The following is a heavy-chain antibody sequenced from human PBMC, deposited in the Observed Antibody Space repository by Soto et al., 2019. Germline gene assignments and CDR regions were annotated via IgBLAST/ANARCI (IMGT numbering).Heavy chain of an antibody. V-gene: IGHV3-23*01. CDR1: GFTFTTYG. CDR3: TKDAGGESSG. CDR2: IEGTGDTT. D-gene: IGHD6-25*01. Sequence: EVQLLESGGGLVQPGGSLRLSCATSGFTFTTYGMSWVRQAPGKGLQWVCGIEGTGDTTYYADSVKGRFTISRDASKNTLFLQIDNLRAEDTAIYYGTKDAGGESSGWGQGTLVTVSS. J-gene: IGHJ4*02.